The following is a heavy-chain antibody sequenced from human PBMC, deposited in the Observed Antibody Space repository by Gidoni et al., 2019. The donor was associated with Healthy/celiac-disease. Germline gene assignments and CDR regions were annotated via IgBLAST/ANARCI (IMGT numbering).Heavy chain of an antibody. CDR2: ISGSGGST. Sequence: EVQLVESGGGLVQPGGSLRLSCAASGFTFSSYAMSGVRQAPGKGLEWVSAISGSGGSTYYADSVKGRFTISRDNSKNTLYLQMNSLRAEDTDVYYCAKGTSDYGENFDYWGQGTLVTVSS. CDR3: AKGTSDYGENFDY. CDR1: GFTFSSYA. D-gene: IGHD4-17*01. J-gene: IGHJ4*02. V-gene: IGHV3-23*04.